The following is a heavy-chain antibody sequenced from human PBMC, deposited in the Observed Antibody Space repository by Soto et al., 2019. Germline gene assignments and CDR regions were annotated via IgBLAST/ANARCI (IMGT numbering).Heavy chain of an antibody. V-gene: IGHV3-7*01. CDR2: IKQDGSEK. J-gene: IGHJ6*02. CDR3: ARDFARHYDFWSGYYLYYYYYGMDV. D-gene: IGHD3-3*01. CDR1: GFTFSSYW. Sequence: GGSLRLSCAASGFTFSSYWMSWVRQATGKGLEWVANIKQDGSEKYYVDSVKGRFTISRDNAKNSLYLQMNSLRAEDTAVYYCARDFARHYDFWSGYYLYYYYYGMDVWGQGTTVTVSS.